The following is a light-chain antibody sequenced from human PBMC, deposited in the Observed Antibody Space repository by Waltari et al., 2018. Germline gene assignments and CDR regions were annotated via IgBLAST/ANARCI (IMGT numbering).Light chain of an antibody. CDR1: QSVSNSY. V-gene: IGKV3-20*01. CDR3: QQYGSSPLT. CDR2: GAS. Sequence: EIVLTQSPGTLSLSPGERATLACRASQSVSNSYLAWYQQKPGQAPRLLINGASSRAPGIPDRFSGSGSGTDFTLTISRLEPEDFAVYYCQQYGSSPLTFGGGTKVEIK. J-gene: IGKJ4*01.